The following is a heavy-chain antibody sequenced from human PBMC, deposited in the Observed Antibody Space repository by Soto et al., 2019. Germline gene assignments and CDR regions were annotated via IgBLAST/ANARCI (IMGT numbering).Heavy chain of an antibody. CDR2: INSDGTTT. V-gene: IGHV3-74*01. CDR1: GFTFSNYW. CDR3: ARDHCSTTSCYTVWFDP. J-gene: IGHJ5*02. Sequence: GGSLRLSCAASGFTFSNYWMHWVRQAPGKGLVWVSRINSDGTTTDYADSVKGRFTISRDNAKNTLYLQMNSLRAEDTAVYYCARDHCSTTSCYTVWFDPWGQGTLVTVSS. D-gene: IGHD2-2*02.